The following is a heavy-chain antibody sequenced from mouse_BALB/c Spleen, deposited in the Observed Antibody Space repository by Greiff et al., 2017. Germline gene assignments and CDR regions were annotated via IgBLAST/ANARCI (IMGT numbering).Heavy chain of an antibody. D-gene: IGHD2-4*01. V-gene: IGHV5-12-2*01. Sequence: EVQLVESGGGLVQPGGSLKLSCAASGFTFSSYTMSWVRQTPEKRLEWVAYISNGGGSTYYPDTVKGRFTISRDNAKNTLYLQMSSLKSEDTAMYYCARRNDYDNAMDYWGQGTSVTVSS. J-gene: IGHJ4*01. CDR2: ISNGGGST. CDR1: GFTFSSYT. CDR3: ARRNDYDNAMDY.